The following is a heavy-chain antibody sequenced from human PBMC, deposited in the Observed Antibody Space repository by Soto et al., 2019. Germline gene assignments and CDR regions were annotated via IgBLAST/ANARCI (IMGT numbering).Heavy chain of an antibody. V-gene: IGHV4-39*01. D-gene: IGHD2-2*01. Sequence: PSEALSLTCTVSGDSISSTSYYWGWIRQPPGKGLEWIGSIYYTGSTYYNPSLKSRVTISVDTSKSQFSLKLTSVTAADTAVYYCARHGGYCSSPTCFANWFDPWGQGTLVTVPS. CDR3: ARHGGYCSSPTCFANWFDP. J-gene: IGHJ5*02. CDR2: IYYTGST. CDR1: GDSISSTSYY.